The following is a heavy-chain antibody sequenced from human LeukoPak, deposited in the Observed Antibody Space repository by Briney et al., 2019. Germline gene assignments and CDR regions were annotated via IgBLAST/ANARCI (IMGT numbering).Heavy chain of an antibody. D-gene: IGHD2-15*01. V-gene: IGHV3-7*01. CDR3: ARDSPVHCSGGSCDGVWNGAVAGY. J-gene: IGHJ4*02. CDR2: IKQDGSEK. CDR1: GFTFSSYW. Sequence: GGSLRLSCAASGFTFSSYWMSWVRQAPGKGLEWVANIKQDGSEKYYVDSVKGRFTISRDNARNSLYLQMNSLRAEDTAVYYCARDSPVHCSGGSCDGVWNGAVAGYWGQGTLVTVSS.